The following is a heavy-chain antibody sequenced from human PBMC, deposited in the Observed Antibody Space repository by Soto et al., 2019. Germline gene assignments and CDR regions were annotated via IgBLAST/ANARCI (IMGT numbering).Heavy chain of an antibody. V-gene: IGHV3-30-3*01. CDR2: ISYDGSNK. CDR1: GFTFSSYA. J-gene: IGHJ6*04. D-gene: IGHD3-10*01. Sequence: QVQLVESGGGVVQPGRSLRLSCAASGFTFSSYAMHWVRQAPGKGLEWVAVISYDGSNKYYADSVKGRFTISRDNSKNXLDLQMDSLRAEDTAVYYCARSEYYYGSGRYGMDVWGKGTTVTVSS. CDR3: ARSEYYYGSGRYGMDV.